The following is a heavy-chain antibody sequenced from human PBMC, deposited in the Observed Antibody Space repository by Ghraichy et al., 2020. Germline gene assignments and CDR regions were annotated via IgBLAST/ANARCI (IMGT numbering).Heavy chain of an antibody. Sequence: GGSLRLSCAASGFTFSSYWMHWVRQAPGKGLVWVSRINTDGTDTYYADSVEGRITISRDNAKNTVYLQMNSLRAEDTAVYYCARDLRSHNYWGQGTLVTVSS. V-gene: IGHV3-74*01. D-gene: IGHD3-10*01. CDR1: GFTFSSYW. CDR3: ARDLRSHNY. J-gene: IGHJ4*02. CDR2: INTDGTDT.